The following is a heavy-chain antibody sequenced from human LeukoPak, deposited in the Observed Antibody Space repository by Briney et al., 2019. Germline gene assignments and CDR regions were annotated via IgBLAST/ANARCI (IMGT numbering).Heavy chain of an antibody. D-gene: IGHD2-15*01. V-gene: IGHV4-30-2*01. Sequence: PSETLSLTCTVSGGSISSGDYYWSWIRQPPGKGLEWIGYIYHSGSTYYNPSLKSRVTISVDRSKNQFSLKLSSVTAADTAVYYCARAYCSGGSCYDWFDPWGQGTLVTVSS. CDR3: ARAYCSGGSCYDWFDP. CDR1: GGSISSGDYY. J-gene: IGHJ5*02. CDR2: IYHSGST.